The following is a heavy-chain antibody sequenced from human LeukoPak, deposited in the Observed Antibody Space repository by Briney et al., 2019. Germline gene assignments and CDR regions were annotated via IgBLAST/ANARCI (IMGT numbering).Heavy chain of an antibody. V-gene: IGHV4-59*01. CDR2: IYYSGST. Sequence: SETLSLTCTVSGGSISTYYWSWIRQPPGKGLEWIGHIYYSGSTNYNPSLTSRVTIAVDSSKNHLSLKLSSVTAADTAVYYCTRNYDSSGYTTFGYWGRGTLVTVSS. CDR3: TRNYDSSGYTTFGY. J-gene: IGHJ4*02. D-gene: IGHD3-22*01. CDR1: GGSISTYY.